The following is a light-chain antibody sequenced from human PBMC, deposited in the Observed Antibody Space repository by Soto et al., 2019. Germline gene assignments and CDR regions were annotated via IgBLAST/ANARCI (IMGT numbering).Light chain of an antibody. J-gene: IGKJ4*01. CDR3: QQRGNWPWLT. CDR1: RSVNNY. CDR2: DES. Sequence: EIVLRQSPGTLSLSPGARATLSCRASRSVNNYLAWYQQRPGQAPRLLIYDESNRATGIPARFSGSGSGTDFTLTISSLEPEDSAVYYCQQRGNWPWLTVGGGTRVEIK. V-gene: IGKV3-11*01.